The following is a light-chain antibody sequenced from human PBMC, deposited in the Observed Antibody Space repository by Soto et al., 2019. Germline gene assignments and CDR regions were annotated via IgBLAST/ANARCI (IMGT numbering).Light chain of an antibody. CDR3: QQYFTSPIT. V-gene: IGKV3-20*01. CDR2: DAS. J-gene: IGKJ5*01. CDR1: QSVSRNY. Sequence: EIGLTQSPGTLSLSPGERATLSCRASQSVSRNYLAWFQKKPGQAPRLLIYDASTRATGIPDKLGGSGSGRDFTLTISRLEPEDFAVYFCQQYFTSPITFGQGTRLEIK.